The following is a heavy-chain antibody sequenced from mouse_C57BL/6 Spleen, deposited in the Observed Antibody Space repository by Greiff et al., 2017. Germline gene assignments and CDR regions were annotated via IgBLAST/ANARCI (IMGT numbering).Heavy chain of an antibody. D-gene: IGHD2-5*01. CDR2: ISDGGSYT. V-gene: IGHV5-4*01. CDR1: GFTFSSYA. Sequence: VQLVESGGGLVKPGGSLKLSCAASGFTFSSYAMSWVRQTPEKRLEWVATISDGGSYTYYPDNVKGRFTISRDNAKNNLYLQMSHLKSEDTAMYYCARDHYSNDYFDYWGQGTTLTVSS. CDR3: ARDHYSNDYFDY. J-gene: IGHJ2*01.